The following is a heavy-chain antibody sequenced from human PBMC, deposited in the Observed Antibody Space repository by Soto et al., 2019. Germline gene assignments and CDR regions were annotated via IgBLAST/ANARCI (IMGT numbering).Heavy chain of an antibody. V-gene: IGHV3-30*18. Sequence: QVQLVESGGGVVQPGRSLRLSCAASGFTFSSYGMHWVRQAPGKGLEWVAVISYDGSNKYYADSVKGRFTISRDNSKNTLYLQMNSLRAEDTAVYYCAKITTVTSTLAFDYWGQGTLVTVSS. CDR2: ISYDGSNK. J-gene: IGHJ4*02. D-gene: IGHD4-17*01. CDR1: GFTFSSYG. CDR3: AKITTVTSTLAFDY.